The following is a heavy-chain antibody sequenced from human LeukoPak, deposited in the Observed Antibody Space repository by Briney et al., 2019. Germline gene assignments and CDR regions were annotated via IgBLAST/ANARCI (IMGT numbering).Heavy chain of an antibody. J-gene: IGHJ4*02. V-gene: IGHV3-11*01. Sequence: PGGSLRLSCAASGFTFSDYYMTWIRQAPGKGLEWISYIGYSATTVFYADSVRGRFTISRDDAKNSLLLQMDSLRAEDTAVYYCARTLAVADHWGQGTLVTVSS. D-gene: IGHD6-19*01. CDR3: ARTLAVADH. CDR1: GFTFSDYY. CDR2: IGYSATTV.